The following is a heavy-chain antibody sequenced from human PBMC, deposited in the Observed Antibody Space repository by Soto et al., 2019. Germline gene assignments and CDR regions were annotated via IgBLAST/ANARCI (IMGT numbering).Heavy chain of an antibody. V-gene: IGHV3-33*01. D-gene: IGHD3-10*01. J-gene: IGHJ5*02. CDR3: ARDRGDNWFDP. Sequence: QVQLVESGGGVVQPGRSLRLSCAASGFTFSSYGMHGVRQAPGKGLEWVAVIWYDGSNKYYADSVKGRFTISRDNSKNTLYLQMNSLRAEDTAVYYCARDRGDNWFDPWGQGTLVTVSS. CDR2: IWYDGSNK. CDR1: GFTFSSYG.